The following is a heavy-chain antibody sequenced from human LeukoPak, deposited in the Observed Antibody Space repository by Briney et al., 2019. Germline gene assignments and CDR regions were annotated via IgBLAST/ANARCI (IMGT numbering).Heavy chain of an antibody. J-gene: IGHJ4*02. CDR3: TRVGDSSGWYYGFFLNY. D-gene: IGHD6-19*01. CDR1: GXTFGDYA. Sequence: PGGSLRLSCTASGXTFGDYAVSWVRQAPGKGLEWVGFIRSKAYGGTTEYAASVKGRFTISRDDSKSIAYLQMNSLKTEDTAVYYCTRVGDSSGWYYGFFLNYWGQGTLVTVSS. V-gene: IGHV3-49*04. CDR2: IRSKAYGGTT.